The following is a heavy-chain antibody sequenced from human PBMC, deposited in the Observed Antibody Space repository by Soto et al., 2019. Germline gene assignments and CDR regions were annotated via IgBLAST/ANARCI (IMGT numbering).Heavy chain of an antibody. D-gene: IGHD2-15*01. CDR1: GSCIRSGDYY. CDR3: ARDLVVVAATTYNWFDP. J-gene: IGHJ5*02. Sequence: SETLSLACTASGSCIRSGDYYWSLIRQPPGKGLEWIGYIYYSGSTYYNPSLKSRVTISVDTSKNQFSLKLSSVTAADTDVYYCARDLVVVAATTYNWFDPWGQGTLVTVSS. CDR2: IYYSGST. V-gene: IGHV4-30-4*01.